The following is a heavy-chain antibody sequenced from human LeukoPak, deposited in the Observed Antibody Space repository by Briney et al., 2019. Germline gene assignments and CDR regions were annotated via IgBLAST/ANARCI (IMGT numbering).Heavy chain of an antibody. CDR1: GGAFNGHG. Sequence: SVKVSCKASGGAFNGHGITWVRQAPRPGLQWMGRIVPTNGKVNYSQKFQGRVTITADKSTSISYMELSSLRSEDTAVYYCASGAAAGYDFFRMDVWGQGTTVTVSS. V-gene: IGHV1-69*04. D-gene: IGHD6-13*01. CDR2: IVPTNGKV. J-gene: IGHJ6*02. CDR3: ASGAAAGYDFFRMDV.